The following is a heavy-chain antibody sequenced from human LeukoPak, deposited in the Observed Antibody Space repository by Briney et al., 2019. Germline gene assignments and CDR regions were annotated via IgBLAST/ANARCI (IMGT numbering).Heavy chain of an antibody. CDR1: GGSISCYY. CDR2: IYYSGST. V-gene: IGHV4-59*01. CDR3: AREFTYYYDSSGHGFDP. J-gene: IGHJ5*02. D-gene: IGHD3-22*01. Sequence: SETLSLTCAVSGGSISCYYWSWLRQPPGKGLEWLGYIYYSGSTNYNPSLKSRVTISVDTSKNQFSLKLSSVTAADTAVYYCAREFTYYYDSSGHGFDPWGQGPLVTVSS.